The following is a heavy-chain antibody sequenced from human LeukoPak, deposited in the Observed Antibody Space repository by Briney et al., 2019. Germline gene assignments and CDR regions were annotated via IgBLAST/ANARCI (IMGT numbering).Heavy chain of an antibody. CDR3: AKDVTGRYYGGDL. CDR2: ISRTGDGT. D-gene: IGHD2-21*01. J-gene: IGHJ5*02. CDR1: GFTFSTYA. V-gene: IGHV3-23*01. Sequence: GGSLRLSCAASGFTFSTYAMRWVRQAPGKGLEWVSTISRTGDGTYYADSVEGRFTISRDNSNNMLYVQMYSLRAEDTAVYYYAKDVTGRYYGGDLWGQGTLVTVSS.